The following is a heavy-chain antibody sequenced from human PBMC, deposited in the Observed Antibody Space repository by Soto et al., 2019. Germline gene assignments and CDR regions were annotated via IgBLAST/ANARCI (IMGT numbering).Heavy chain of an antibody. CDR3: AKEMFPQTVPISSSPWGDS. Sequence: ETLSLTCTVSAGSISSSSYYWGWIRQPPGKGLEWIGSIYYSGSTYYNPSLTRRVTISVDTSKNQFSLKLSSVTAADTAIYYCAKEMFPQTVPISSSPWGDSWGQGTLVTSPQ. CDR1: AGSISSSSYY. CDR2: IYYSGST. J-gene: IGHJ5*01. D-gene: IGHD6-6*01. V-gene: IGHV4-39*01.